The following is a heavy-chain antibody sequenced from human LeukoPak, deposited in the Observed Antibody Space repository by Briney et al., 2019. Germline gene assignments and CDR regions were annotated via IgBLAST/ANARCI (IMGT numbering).Heavy chain of an antibody. CDR2: IYYSGTT. CDR3: ARGRFLDAFDI. CDR1: GGSVSSGSYY. J-gene: IGHJ3*02. D-gene: IGHD3-3*01. V-gene: IGHV4-61*01. Sequence: SETLSLTCTVSGGSVSSGSYYWSWIRQPPGKELEWIGYIYYSGTTNYNPSLNSRVTISVDTSKNQFSLKLSSVTAADTAVYYCARGRFLDAFDIWGQGTMVTVSS.